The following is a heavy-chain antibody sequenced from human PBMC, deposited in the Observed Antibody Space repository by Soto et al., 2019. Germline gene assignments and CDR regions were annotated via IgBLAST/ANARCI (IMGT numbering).Heavy chain of an antibody. CDR2: ISDYGRI. CDR3: ARGGYYSLFDI. CDR1: GFTFGNYW. V-gene: IGHV3-74*01. J-gene: IGHJ3*02. Sequence: GGSLRLSCAASGFTFGNYWMHWVRQAPGKGLVWVSRISDYGRINYADSVKDRFIISRDDARSELYLQLNDLRVEDTATYYCARGGYYSLFDIWGQGTMVTVSS. D-gene: IGHD3-16*01.